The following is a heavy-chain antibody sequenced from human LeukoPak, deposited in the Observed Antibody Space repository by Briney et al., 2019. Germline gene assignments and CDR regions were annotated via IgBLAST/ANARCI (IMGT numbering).Heavy chain of an antibody. CDR3: ARDWYDY. CDR2: IGGSGDYT. V-gene: IGHV3-23*01. D-gene: IGHD6-13*01. J-gene: IGHJ4*02. CDR1: GFIFSTYV. Sequence: GGSLRLSCAASGFIFSTYVMIWVRQAPGKGLEWVSLIGGSGDYTYYADSVKGRFTIFRDNSKDTLYLQMNSLRPEDTAVYYCARDWYDYWGQETLVTVSS.